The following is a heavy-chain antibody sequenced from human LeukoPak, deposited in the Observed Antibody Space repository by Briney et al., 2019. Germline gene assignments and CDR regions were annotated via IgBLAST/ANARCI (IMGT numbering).Heavy chain of an antibody. Sequence: ASVKVSCKASGYTFTGYYMHWVRQAPGQGLEWMGWINPNSGNTNYAQKLQGRVTMTTDTSTSTAYMELRSLRSDDTAVYYCARDPSCGDYYFDYWGQGTLVTVSS. CDR1: GYTFTGYY. CDR3: ARDPSCGDYYFDY. CDR2: INPNSGNT. V-gene: IGHV1-18*04. J-gene: IGHJ4*02. D-gene: IGHD4-17*01.